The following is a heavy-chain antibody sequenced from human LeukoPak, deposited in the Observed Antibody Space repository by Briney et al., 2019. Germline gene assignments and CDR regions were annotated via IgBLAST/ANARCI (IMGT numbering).Heavy chain of an antibody. J-gene: IGHJ4*02. CDR1: GFTFSSYA. CDR3: ASGGYCSGGSCYLDY. D-gene: IGHD2-15*01. V-gene: IGHV3-23*01. Sequence: GGSLRLSCAASGFTFSSYAMSWVRQAPGKGLDWVSAISGNGDNTYYADSVKGRFTISRDNSKNTLHLQMNSLRAEDTAVYYCASGGYCSGGSCYLDYWGPGTLVTVSS. CDR2: ISGNGDNT.